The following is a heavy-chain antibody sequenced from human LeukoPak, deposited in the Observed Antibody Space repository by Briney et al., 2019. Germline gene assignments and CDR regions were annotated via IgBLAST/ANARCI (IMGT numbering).Heavy chain of an antibody. V-gene: IGHV7-4-1*02. J-gene: IGHJ6*03. CDR2: INTNTGNP. CDR1: GYTFTSYA. D-gene: IGHD3-3*01. Sequence: ASVKVSCKASGYTFTSYAMNWVRQAPGQGLEWMGWINTNTGNPTYAQGFTGRFVFSLDTSVSTAYLQISSLKAEDTAVYYCARGETAYDFWSGYYNGDYYYMDVWGKGTTVTVSS. CDR3: ARGETAYDFWSGYYNGDYYYMDV.